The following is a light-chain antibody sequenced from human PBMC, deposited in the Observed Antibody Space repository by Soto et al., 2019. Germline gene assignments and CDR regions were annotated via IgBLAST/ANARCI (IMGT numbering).Light chain of an antibody. V-gene: IGLV2-14*01. CDR2: DVS. J-gene: IGLJ1*01. Sequence: QSALTQPAAVSGSPGQSIAISCTGTSSDVGTYNSVSWYQQYPGKAPKLMIHDVSNRPSGVSDRFSGSKSGNTASLTISGLQSEDEADSSSSSYTSSSSYVFGSGTKVTVL. CDR1: SSDVGTYNS. CDR3: SSYTSSSSYV.